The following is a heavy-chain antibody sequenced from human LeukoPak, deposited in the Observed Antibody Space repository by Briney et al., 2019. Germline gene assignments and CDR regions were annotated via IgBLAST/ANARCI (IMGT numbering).Heavy chain of an antibody. CDR3: ARGRKGVAGHEDYGMDV. V-gene: IGHV4-30-2*01. Sequence: SQTLSLTCAVSGGSISSGGYSWSWIRQPPGKGLEWIGYIYHSGSTYYNPSLKSRVTISVDRSKNQFSLKLSSVTAADTAVYYCARGRKGVAGHEDYGMDVWGQGTTVTVSS. D-gene: IGHD6-19*01. CDR1: GGSISSGGYS. CDR2: IYHSGST. J-gene: IGHJ6*02.